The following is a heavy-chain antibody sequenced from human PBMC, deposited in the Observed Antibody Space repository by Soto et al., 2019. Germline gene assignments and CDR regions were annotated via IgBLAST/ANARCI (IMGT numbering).Heavy chain of an antibody. J-gene: IGHJ1*01. CDR3: ARADSSGWYVWYVNFQQ. CDR1: GYTFTSYG. D-gene: IGHD6-19*01. V-gene: IGHV1-18*01. CDR2: ISAYNGNT. Sequence: ASVKVSCKASGYTFTSYGISWVRQAPGQGLEWMGWISAYNGNTNYAQKLQGRVTMTTDTSTSTAYMELRSLRSDDTAVYYCARADSSGWYVWYVNFQQWGQGTLVTVSS.